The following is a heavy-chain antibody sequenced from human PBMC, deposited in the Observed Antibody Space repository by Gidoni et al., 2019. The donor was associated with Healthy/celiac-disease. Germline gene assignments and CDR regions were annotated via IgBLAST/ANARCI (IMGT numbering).Heavy chain of an antibody. CDR1: GFTISSYD. CDR3: ARLPSVTMIVVAKDY. J-gene: IGHJ4*02. V-gene: IGHV3-48*03. D-gene: IGHD3-22*01. CDR2: ISSSGSTI. Sequence: EVQLVESGGGLIQPGGSLRLSCAASGFTISSYDMNWVRQAPGKGLEWVSYISSSGSTIYYADSVKGRFTISRDNAKNSLYLQMNSLRAEDTAVYYCARLPSVTMIVVAKDYWGQGTMVTVSS.